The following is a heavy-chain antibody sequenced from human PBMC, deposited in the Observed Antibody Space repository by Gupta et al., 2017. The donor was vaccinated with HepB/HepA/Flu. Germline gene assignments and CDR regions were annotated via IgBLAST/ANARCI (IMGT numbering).Heavy chain of an antibody. Sequence: QVQLQESGPGLVKPSETLSLTCTVSGASITSYYWSWIRQPPGKGLEWIGYIYYSGIINYNPSLKSRVTISIDTSKTQFSLNLRSVTAADTAIYYCTRGERMGGDYWGQGTLVTVSS. D-gene: IGHD2-15*01. CDR2: IYYSGII. J-gene: IGHJ4*02. V-gene: IGHV4-59*01. CDR1: GASITSYY. CDR3: TRGERMGGDY.